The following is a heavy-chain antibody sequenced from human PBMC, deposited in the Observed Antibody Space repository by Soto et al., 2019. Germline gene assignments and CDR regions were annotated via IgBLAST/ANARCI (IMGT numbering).Heavy chain of an antibody. V-gene: IGHV3-30*18. Sequence: GGSLRLSCAASGFTFSSYGMHWVRQAPGKGLEWVAVISYDGSNKYYADSVKGRFTISRDNSKNTLYLQMNSLRAEDTAVYYCAKDRKSHSGYDSGYYGMAVWAQGTSVTGSS. CDR3: AKDRKSHSGYDSGYYGMAV. D-gene: IGHD5-12*01. CDR1: GFTFSSYG. J-gene: IGHJ6*02. CDR2: ISYDGSNK.